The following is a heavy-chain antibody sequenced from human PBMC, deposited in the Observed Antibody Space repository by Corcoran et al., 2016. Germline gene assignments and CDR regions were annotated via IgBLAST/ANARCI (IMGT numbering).Heavy chain of an antibody. V-gene: IGHV3-48*02. J-gene: IGHJ4*02. CDR2: ISAGSSDI. Sequence: EVQLVESGGGLVQPGGSLRLSCAASGFTFLSYGMNWVRQAPGKGLEWLSFISAGSSDIYYADSVRGRFTISRDNAKNSLYLQMNSLRDEDTAVYYWARHITGTKSGFDSWGQGTLVTVSS. D-gene: IGHD1-20*01. CDR1: GFTFLSYG. CDR3: ARHITGTKSGFDS.